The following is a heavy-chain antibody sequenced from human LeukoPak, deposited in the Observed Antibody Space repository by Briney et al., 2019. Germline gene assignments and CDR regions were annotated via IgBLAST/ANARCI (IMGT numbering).Heavy chain of an antibody. D-gene: IGHD4-23*01. CDR3: AESTDYGGNFFDY. Sequence: SETLSLTCAVYSGSFSGYYWNLIRQPPGKGLEWIGEINHSGSTKYNPSLKSRVNISIDTSKNQFSLKLSSVTAADTAVYYCAESTDYGGNFFDYWGQGTLVTVSS. J-gene: IGHJ4*02. V-gene: IGHV4-34*01. CDR2: INHSGST. CDR1: SGSFSGYY.